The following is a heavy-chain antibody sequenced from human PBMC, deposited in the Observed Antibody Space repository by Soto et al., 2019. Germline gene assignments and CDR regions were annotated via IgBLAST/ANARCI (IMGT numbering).Heavy chain of an antibody. CDR1: GFTFSSYW. CDR3: ARGLAAAGNFDY. D-gene: IGHD6-13*01. Sequence: FAASGFTFSSYWMHWVRQAPGKGLVWVSRINSDGSSTSYADSVKGRFTISRDNAKNTLYLQMNSLRAEDTAVYYCARGLAAAGNFDYWGQGTLVTVSS. CDR2: INSDGSST. J-gene: IGHJ4*02. V-gene: IGHV3-74*01.